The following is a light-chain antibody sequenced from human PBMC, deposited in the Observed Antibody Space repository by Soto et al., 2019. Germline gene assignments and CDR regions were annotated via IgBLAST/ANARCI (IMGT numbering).Light chain of an antibody. CDR3: QQYGSSPPYT. CDR2: GAS. CDR1: QSVSSSY. Sequence: EIVLTQSPGTLSLSPGERATLSCRASQSVSSSYLAWYQQKPGQAPRLLIYGASSRGTGIPDRFSGSGSWTDFNLNISSLEPEDFAVYDCQQYGSSPPYTFGQGTKLEIK. V-gene: IGKV3-20*01. J-gene: IGKJ2*01.